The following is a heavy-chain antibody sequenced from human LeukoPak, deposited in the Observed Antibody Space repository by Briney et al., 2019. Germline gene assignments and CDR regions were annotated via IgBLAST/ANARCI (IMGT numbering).Heavy chain of an antibody. CDR1: SGSISTSNYY. Sequence: SETLSLTCTVSSGSISTSNYYWGWVRQPPGKALEWIGNIFYSGSTYYNPSLKSRVTISVDTSKNQFSLKLSSVTAADTAVYYCARVRSGSYYNLSRWFDPWGQGTLVTVSS. J-gene: IGHJ5*02. D-gene: IGHD3-10*01. CDR2: IFYSGST. V-gene: IGHV4-39*07. CDR3: ARVRSGSYYNLSRWFDP.